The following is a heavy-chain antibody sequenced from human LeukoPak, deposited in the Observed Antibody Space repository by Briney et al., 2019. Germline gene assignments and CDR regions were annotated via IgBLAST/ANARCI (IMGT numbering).Heavy chain of an antibody. J-gene: IGHJ5*02. V-gene: IGHV4-61*01. Sequence: SETLSLTCTVSGVYVSSGSYVWSWIRQPPGEGPQWIGYIYHDGSTNYSPSLRSRVSISVDTSKNQFSLKLSSVTTADTAVYFCATFFDFWFCLGGQGTQVTVSS. CDR3: ATFFDFWFCL. D-gene: IGHD5/OR15-5a*01. CDR1: GVYVSSGSYV. CDR2: IYHDGST.